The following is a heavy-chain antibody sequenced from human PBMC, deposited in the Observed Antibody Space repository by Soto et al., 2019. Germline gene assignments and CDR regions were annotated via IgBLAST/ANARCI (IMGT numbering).Heavy chain of an antibody. CDR3: AKDHAGDYESFDY. D-gene: IGHD4-17*01. Sequence: SETLSLTCTVSGGSVSSGSYYWSWIRQPPGKGLEWIGYIYYSGSTNYNPSLKSRVTISVDTSKNQFSLKLSSVTAADTAVYYCAKDHAGDYESFDYWGQGTLVTV. CDR1: GGSVSSGSYY. J-gene: IGHJ4*02. V-gene: IGHV4-61*01. CDR2: IYYSGST.